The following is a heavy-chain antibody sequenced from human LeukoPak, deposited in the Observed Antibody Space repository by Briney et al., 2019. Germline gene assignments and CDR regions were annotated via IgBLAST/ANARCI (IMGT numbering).Heavy chain of an antibody. J-gene: IGHJ4*02. D-gene: IGHD6-13*01. CDR2: ISSSSSAI. Sequence: GGSLRLSCAASGFTFSSYSMNWVRQAPGKGLEWVSYISSSSSAIYYADSVKGRFTISRDNAKNSLYLQMNSLRAEDTAVYYCARAIAAAVYYFDYWGQGTLVTVSS. CDR1: GFTFSSYS. V-gene: IGHV3-48*01. CDR3: ARAIAAAVYYFDY.